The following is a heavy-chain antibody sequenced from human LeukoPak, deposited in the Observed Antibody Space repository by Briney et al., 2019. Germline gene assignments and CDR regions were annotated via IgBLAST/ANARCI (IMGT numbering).Heavy chain of an antibody. J-gene: IGHJ4*02. Sequence: PSETLSLTCTASGGSISSYYWSWIRQPPGKGLEWIGYIFYSGSTDYYPSLKSRVTISLDTSKNQFSLTLSSVTAADTAVYYCARGAKTLINWGQGTLVTVSS. CDR1: GGSISSYY. V-gene: IGHV4-59*08. CDR2: IFYSGST. D-gene: IGHD3-10*01. CDR3: ARGAKTLIN.